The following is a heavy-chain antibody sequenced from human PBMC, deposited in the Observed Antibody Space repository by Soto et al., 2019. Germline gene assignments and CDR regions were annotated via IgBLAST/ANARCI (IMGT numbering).Heavy chain of an antibody. D-gene: IGHD3-22*01. J-gene: IGHJ4*02. CDR1: GYTFTSYY. Sequence: ASVNVSCKASGYTFTSYYMHWVRQAPLQVLDCMGIINPSGGSTSYAQKFQGRVTMTRDTSTSTVYMELSSLRSEDTAVYYCAVHSGPIDSSGYYYAALDYWGQGTLVTVSS. CDR2: INPSGGST. CDR3: AVHSGPIDSSGYYYAALDY. V-gene: IGHV1-46*01.